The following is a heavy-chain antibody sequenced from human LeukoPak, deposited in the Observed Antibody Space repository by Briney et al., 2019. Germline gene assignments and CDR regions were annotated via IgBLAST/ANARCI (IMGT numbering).Heavy chain of an antibody. J-gene: IGHJ4*02. CDR3: VREQVGIAVAGLRGLDY. CDR1: GGSISSGSYY. D-gene: IGHD6-19*01. Sequence: SQTLSLTCTVSGGSISSGSYYWSWIRQPAGKGLEWIGRIYTSGSTNYNPSLKSRVTISVDTSKNQFSLKLSSVTAADTAVYYCVREQVGIAVAGLRGLDYWGQGTLVTVSS. V-gene: IGHV4-61*02. CDR2: IYTSGST.